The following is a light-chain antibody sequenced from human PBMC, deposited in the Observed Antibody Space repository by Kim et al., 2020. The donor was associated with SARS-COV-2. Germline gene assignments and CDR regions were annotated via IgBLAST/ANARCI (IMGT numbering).Light chain of an antibody. Sequence: SSELTQDHAVSVALGQTVRITCQGDSLRSYYASWYQQKPGQAPILVIYGKNNLPSGIPDRFSGSSSGNTASLTITGAQAEDEVDYYCNCRDSSGNLVVFG. CDR2: GKN. CDR1: SLRSYY. CDR3: NCRDSSGNLVV. V-gene: IGLV3-19*01. J-gene: IGLJ2*01.